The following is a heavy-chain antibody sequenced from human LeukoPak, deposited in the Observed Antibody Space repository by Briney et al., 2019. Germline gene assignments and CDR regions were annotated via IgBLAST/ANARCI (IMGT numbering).Heavy chain of an antibody. Sequence: PSETLSLTCAVSGGSISSSNWWSWVRQPPGKGLEWIGEIYHSGSTNYNPSPKSRVTISVDKSKNQFSLKLSSVTAADTAVYYCARHGIVVVPAAIPWEYFDLWGRGTLVTVSS. V-gene: IGHV4-4*02. CDR2: IYHSGST. CDR3: ARHGIVVVPAAIPWEYFDL. CDR1: GGSISSSNW. J-gene: IGHJ2*01. D-gene: IGHD2-2*02.